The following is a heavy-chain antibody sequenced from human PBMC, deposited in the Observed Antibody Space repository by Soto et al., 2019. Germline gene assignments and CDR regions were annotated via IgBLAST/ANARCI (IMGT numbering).Heavy chain of an antibody. CDR2: IFYSGST. Sequence: QVQLQESGPGLVKPSETLSLTCTVSGGSISSYYWSWIRQPPGKGLEWIGFIFYSGSTSYNPSLKSRVTISIDPSAYQSSLKLNSVTAADTAVYYCASMIGDPVLSFDSWGQGTLVAVSS. D-gene: IGHD3-10*02. V-gene: IGHV4-59*01. CDR1: GGSISSYY. J-gene: IGHJ5*01. CDR3: ASMIGDPVLSFDS.